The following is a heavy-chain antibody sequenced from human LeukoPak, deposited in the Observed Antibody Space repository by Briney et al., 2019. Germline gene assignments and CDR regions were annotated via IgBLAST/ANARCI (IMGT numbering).Heavy chain of an antibody. J-gene: IGHJ6*02. CDR1: GYTFTSYY. D-gene: IGHD3-3*01. Sequence: ASVKVSCKASGYTFTSYYMHWVRQAPGQELEWMGIINPSGGSTSYAQKFQGRVTMTRDTSTSTVYMELSSLRSEDTAVYYCARDRPPITIFGVARYYGMDVWGQGTTVTVSS. CDR2: INPSGGST. V-gene: IGHV1-46*01. CDR3: ARDRPPITIFGVARYYGMDV.